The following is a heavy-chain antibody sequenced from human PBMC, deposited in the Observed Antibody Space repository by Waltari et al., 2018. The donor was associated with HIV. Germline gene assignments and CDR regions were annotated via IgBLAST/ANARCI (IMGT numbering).Heavy chain of an antibody. CDR2: ICVRGDT. CDR3: ARGPSPTDDGGGGWSD. J-gene: IGHJ4*02. V-gene: IGHV3-13*01. D-gene: IGHD2-15*01. CDR1: GFPFTALA. Sequence: EVQLVLSGGALVQPGGSLRLSCVTSGFPFTALAIQWIRQAQGGGLEGVGGICVRGDTYDRVSVRGRFIISRDDARSSAHLQMDSLTEGDTATYFCARGPSPTDDGGGGWSDWAPGTLVTVSS.